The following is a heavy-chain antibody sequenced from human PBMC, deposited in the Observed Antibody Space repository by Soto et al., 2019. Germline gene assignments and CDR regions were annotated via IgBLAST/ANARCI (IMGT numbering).Heavy chain of an antibody. D-gene: IGHD3-22*01. V-gene: IGHV4-59*01. Sequence: LSLTCTVSGASIRSSYWSWIRQSPGKGLEWIAYVYYTGKNNYNPSHSGRVTVSVDTSKNQFALKLTSVTAAETAVYYWARGFFETTSGHSNPFDIWGQGTMVTVSS. CDR3: ARGFFETTSGHSNPFDI. J-gene: IGHJ3*02. CDR2: VYYTGKN. CDR1: GASIRSSY.